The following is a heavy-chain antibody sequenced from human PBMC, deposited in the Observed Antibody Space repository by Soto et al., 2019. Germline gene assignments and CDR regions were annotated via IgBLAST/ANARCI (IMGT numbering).Heavy chain of an antibody. Sequence: QVQLVESGGGVVQPGRSLRLSCAASGFTFSSYAMHWVRQAPGKGLEWVAVISYDGSNKYYADSVKGRFTISRDNSKNTLYLQMNSLRAEDTAVYYCARGPGSSGYFDYWGQGTLVTVSS. CDR3: ARGPGSSGYFDY. D-gene: IGHD6-19*01. J-gene: IGHJ4*02. V-gene: IGHV3-30-3*01. CDR1: GFTFSSYA. CDR2: ISYDGSNK.